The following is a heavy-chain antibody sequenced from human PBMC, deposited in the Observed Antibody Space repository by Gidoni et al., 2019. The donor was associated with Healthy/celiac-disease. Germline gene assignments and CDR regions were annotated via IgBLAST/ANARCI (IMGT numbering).Heavy chain of an antibody. CDR2: INPSGGST. D-gene: IGHD2-8*01. CDR3: ARGGASPTVLVLSYFDY. J-gene: IGHJ4*02. V-gene: IGHV1-46*01. CDR1: GYTFTSSY. Sequence: QVQLVQSGAEVKKPGASVKVSCKASGYTFTSSYMHWVRQAPGQGLEWMGIINPSGGSTSYAQKFQGRVTMTRDTSTSTVYMELSSLRSEDTAVYYCARGGASPTVLVLSYFDYWGQGTLVTVSS.